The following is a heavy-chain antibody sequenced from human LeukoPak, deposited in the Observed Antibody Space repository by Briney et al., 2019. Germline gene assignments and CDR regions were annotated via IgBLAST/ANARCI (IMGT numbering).Heavy chain of an antibody. CDR2: IYHSGST. J-gene: IGHJ4*02. CDR3: ARLLVVPAAIDY. CDR1: GGSISSGGYY. V-gene: IGHV4-30-2*01. Sequence: PSQTLSLTCTVSGGSISSGGYYWSWIRQPPGKGLEWIGYIYHSGSTNYNPSLKSRVTISVDRSKNQFSLKLSSVTAADTAVYYCARLLVVPAAIDYWGQGTLVTVSS. D-gene: IGHD2-2*01.